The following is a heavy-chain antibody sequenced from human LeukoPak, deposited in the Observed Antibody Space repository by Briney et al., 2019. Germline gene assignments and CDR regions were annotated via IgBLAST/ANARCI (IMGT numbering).Heavy chain of an antibody. CDR1: GFAFSDSA. CDR3: ASRPSNTWAGPLVF. J-gene: IGHJ4*02. D-gene: IGHD6-13*01. V-gene: IGHV3-23*01. Sequence: GGSLRLSCVAPGFAFSDSAMSWVRLTAGKGLEWVSLSRADDYSTYYADSVKGRFTISRDNSKNTMYLQMNSLRAEDTAIYYCASRPSNTWAGPLVFWVQGTLVTVSS. CDR2: SRADDYST.